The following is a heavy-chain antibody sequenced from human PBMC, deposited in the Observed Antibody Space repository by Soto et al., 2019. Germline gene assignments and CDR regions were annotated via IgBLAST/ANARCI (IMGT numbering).Heavy chain of an antibody. V-gene: IGHV4-34*01. CDR3: ACNYYDFWSGYYSVGYFDY. Sequence: SETLSLTCAVYGGSFSGHYWSWIRQPPGKGLEWVGEITRSGNTNYNPSLKSRVTISVDTSKNQFSLKLSSVTAADTAVYYCACNYYDFWSGYYSVGYFDYWAQGTPVTVSS. CDR1: GGSFSGHY. J-gene: IGHJ4*02. CDR2: ITRSGNT. D-gene: IGHD3-3*01.